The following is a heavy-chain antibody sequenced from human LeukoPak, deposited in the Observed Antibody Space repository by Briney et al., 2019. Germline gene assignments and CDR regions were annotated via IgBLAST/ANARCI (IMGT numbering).Heavy chain of an antibody. Sequence: ASVKVSCKASGYTVIGYYIHWVRQAPGQGLEWMGWIDPNSGDTNYAQNFQGRVTITRDSSISTAYMEQSRLRSDDTAVYFCARGVLPIYYYYMDVWGKGTTVTVSS. CDR1: GYTVIGYY. D-gene: IGHD2/OR15-2a*01. J-gene: IGHJ6*03. CDR3: ARGVLPIYYYYMDV. CDR2: IDPNSGDT. V-gene: IGHV1-2*02.